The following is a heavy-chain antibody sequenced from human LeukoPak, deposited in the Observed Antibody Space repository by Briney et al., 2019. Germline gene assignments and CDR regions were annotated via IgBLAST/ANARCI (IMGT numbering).Heavy chain of an antibody. D-gene: IGHD3-22*01. CDR2: IHHSGTT. Sequence: IHHSGTTNYNPSLKSRLTMSVDTSKNQFSLKLTSVSAADTAMYFCARHNNYDSSAYYYELDYWGQGTLVTVSS. J-gene: IGHJ4*02. V-gene: IGHV4-61*07. CDR3: ARHNNYDSSAYYYELDY.